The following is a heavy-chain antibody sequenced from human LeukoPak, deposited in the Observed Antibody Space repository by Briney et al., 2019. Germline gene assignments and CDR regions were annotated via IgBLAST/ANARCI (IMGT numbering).Heavy chain of an antibody. CDR2: IIPIFGIA. CDR3: ATSLQDIVVVPAILDY. J-gene: IGHJ4*02. CDR1: GGTFSSYA. V-gene: IGHV1-69*04. D-gene: IGHD2-2*01. Sequence: GASVKVSCKASGGTFSSYAISWVRQAPGQGLEWMGRIIPIFGIANYAQKFQGRLAITADKSTSTAYMQLSSLRSEDTAVYYCATSLQDIVVVPAILDYWGQGTLVTVSS.